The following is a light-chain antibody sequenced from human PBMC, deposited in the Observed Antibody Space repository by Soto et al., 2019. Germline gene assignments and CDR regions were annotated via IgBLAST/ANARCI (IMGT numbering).Light chain of an antibody. CDR2: RDV. CDR1: NIGSKK. Sequence: SYELTQPLSVSVALGQTARVTGGGNNIGSKKVHWYQHKPGQAPVLVIYRDVNRPSGIPERFSGSNSGNTATLTISRAQAGDDADYYCQVWDSSTAAWVFGGGTKVTVL. V-gene: IGLV3-9*01. CDR3: QVWDSSTAAWV. J-gene: IGLJ3*02.